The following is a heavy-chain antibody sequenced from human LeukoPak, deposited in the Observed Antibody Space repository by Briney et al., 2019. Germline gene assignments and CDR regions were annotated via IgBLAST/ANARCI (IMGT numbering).Heavy chain of an antibody. CDR2: INPNSGGT. CDR3: ARDPWGSGWNDY. V-gene: IGHV1-2*02. D-gene: IGHD6-19*01. CDR1: GYTFTGYY. Sequence: ASVKVSCKASGYTFTGYYMLWVRQAPGQGLEWMGWINPNSGGTNYAQKFQGRVTMTRDTSISTAYMELSRLRSDDTAVYYCARDPWGSGWNDYWGQGTLVTVSS. J-gene: IGHJ4*02.